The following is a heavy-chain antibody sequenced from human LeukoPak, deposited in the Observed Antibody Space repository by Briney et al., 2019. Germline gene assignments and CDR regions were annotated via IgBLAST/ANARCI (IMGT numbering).Heavy chain of an antibody. Sequence: GGSLRLSCAASGFTFSDHYMDWVRQAPGKGLEWVGRTRNKANSYTTEYAASVKGRFTISGDDSNNSLYLQMNSLKTDDTAVYYCARSGRSGSYYSDFDYWGQGTLVTVFS. V-gene: IGHV3-72*01. CDR2: TRNKANSYTT. CDR3: ARSGRSGSYYSDFDY. CDR1: GFTFSDHY. J-gene: IGHJ4*02. D-gene: IGHD1-26*01.